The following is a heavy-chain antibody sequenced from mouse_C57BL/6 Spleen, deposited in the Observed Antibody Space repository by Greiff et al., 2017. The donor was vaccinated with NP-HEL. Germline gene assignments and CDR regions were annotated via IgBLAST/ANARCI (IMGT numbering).Heavy chain of an antibody. CDR3: ARRDFHAMDY. Sequence: EVKLVESGGGLVKPGGSLKLSCAASGFTFSSYTMSWVRQTPEKRLEWVATISGGGGNTYYPDSVKGRFTISRDNAKNTLYLQMSSLRSEDTALYYCARRDFHAMDYWGQGTSVTVSS. J-gene: IGHJ4*01. V-gene: IGHV5-9*01. CDR2: ISGGGGNT. CDR1: GFTFSSYT.